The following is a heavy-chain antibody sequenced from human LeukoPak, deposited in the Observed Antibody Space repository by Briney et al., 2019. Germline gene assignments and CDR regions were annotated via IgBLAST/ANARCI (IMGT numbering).Heavy chain of an antibody. CDR3: ARDGGDCSGDSCYVDY. V-gene: IGHV3-21*04. Sequence: GGSLRLSCAASGFTFSSYSMNWVRQAPGKGLEWVSSISSSSSYIYYADSVKGRFTISRDNAMNSLYLQMNSLRAEDTALYYCARDGGDCSGDSCYVDYWGQGTLVTVSS. CDR1: GFTFSSYS. CDR2: ISSSSSYI. J-gene: IGHJ4*02. D-gene: IGHD2-15*01.